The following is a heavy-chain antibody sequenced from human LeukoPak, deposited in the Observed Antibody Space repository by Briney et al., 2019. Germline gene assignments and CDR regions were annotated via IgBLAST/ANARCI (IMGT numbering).Heavy chain of an antibody. CDR2: IKQDGSEK. V-gene: IGHV3-7*03. CDR3: AKDFGNCINGVCYGTPFDY. CDR1: GFTFSSYW. J-gene: IGHJ4*02. Sequence: GGSLRLSCAASGFTFSSYWMSWVRQAPGKGLEWVANIKQDGSEKYYVDSVKGRFTISRDNAKNSLYLQMNSLRAEDKAVYYCAKDFGNCINGVCYGTPFDYWGQGTLVTVSS. D-gene: IGHD2-8*01.